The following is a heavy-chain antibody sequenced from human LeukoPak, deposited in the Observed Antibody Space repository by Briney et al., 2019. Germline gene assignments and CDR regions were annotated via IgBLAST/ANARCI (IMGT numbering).Heavy chain of an antibody. Sequence: GGSLRLSCAASGFTFSDYYMSWIRQAPGKGLEWVSYISSSGSTIYYADSVKGRFTISRDNAKNSLYPQMNSLRAEDTAVYYCASLVQYYYDSSGYCDYWGQGTLVTVSS. V-gene: IGHV3-11*01. CDR2: ISSSGSTI. J-gene: IGHJ4*02. D-gene: IGHD3-22*01. CDR1: GFTFSDYY. CDR3: ASLVQYYYDSSGYCDY.